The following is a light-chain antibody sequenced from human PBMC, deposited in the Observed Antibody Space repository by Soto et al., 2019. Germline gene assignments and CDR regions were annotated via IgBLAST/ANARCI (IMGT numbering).Light chain of an antibody. Sequence: QSVLTQPPSVSGAPGQRVTISCTGSSSNIGAGYDVHWYQQLPGTAPKLLIYGNSNRPSGVPDRFSGSKSGTSASLAITGLLAEDEADYYCQSYYSSLCVFYVFGTGTKVTVL. V-gene: IGLV1-40*01. CDR1: SSNIGAGYD. CDR2: GNS. J-gene: IGLJ1*01. CDR3: QSYYSSLCVFYV.